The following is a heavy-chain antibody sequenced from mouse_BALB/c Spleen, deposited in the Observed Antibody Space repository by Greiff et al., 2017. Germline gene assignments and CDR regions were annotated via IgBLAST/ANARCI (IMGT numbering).Heavy chain of an antibody. V-gene: IGHV14-3*02. J-gene: IGHJ2*01. Sequence: DVKLVESGAELVKPGASVKLSCTASGFNIKDSYMHWVKQRPEQGLEWIGRIDPANGNTKYDPKFQGKATITADTSSNTAYLQLSSLTSEDTAVYYCARGGDYYGSSYPFDYWGQGTTLTVSS. CDR2: IDPANGNT. CDR1: GFNIKDSY. D-gene: IGHD1-1*01. CDR3: ARGGDYYGSSYPFDY.